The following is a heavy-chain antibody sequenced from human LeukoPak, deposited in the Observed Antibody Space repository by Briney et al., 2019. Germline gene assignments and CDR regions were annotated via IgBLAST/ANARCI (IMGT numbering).Heavy chain of an antibody. CDR1: GFTFDDYA. D-gene: IGHD3-16*02. J-gene: IGHJ6*02. CDR2: ISWNSGSI. V-gene: IGHV3-9*01. Sequence: GGSLRLSCAASGFTFDDYAMHWVRQAPGKGLEWVSGISWNSGSIGYADSVKGRFTISRDNAKNSLYLQMNSLRAEDTALYYCSKDISAGGLDVWGPGTPVTVSS. CDR3: SKDISAGGLDV.